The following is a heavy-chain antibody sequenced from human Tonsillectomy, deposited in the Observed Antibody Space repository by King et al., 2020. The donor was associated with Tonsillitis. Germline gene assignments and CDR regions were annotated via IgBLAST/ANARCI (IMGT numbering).Heavy chain of an antibody. CDR2: INPNSGGT. V-gene: IGHV1-2*02. J-gene: IGHJ5*02. D-gene: IGHD6-19*01. Sequence: VQLVESGAEVKKPGASVKVSCKASGYTFTGYYMHWVRQAPGQGLEWMGWINPNSGGTNYAQKFQGRVTMTRDTSITTAYMELSSLRSDDTAVYYCARCSIGWYNWFDPWGQGTLVTVSS. CDR1: GYTFTGYY. CDR3: ARCSIGWYNWFDP.